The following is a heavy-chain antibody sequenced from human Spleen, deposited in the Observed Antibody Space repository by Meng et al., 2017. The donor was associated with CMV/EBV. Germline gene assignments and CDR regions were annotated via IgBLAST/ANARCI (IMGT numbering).Heavy chain of an antibody. CDR2: ISGSGGGT. D-gene: IGHD3-22*01. J-gene: IGHJ6*02. V-gene: IGHV3-23*01. Sequence: GGSLRLSCAASGFTFSSYAMSWVRQAPGKGLEWVSGISGSGGGTYHADSVKGRFTISRDNSKNTLYLQMNSLRAEDTAVYYCARDFMAGYYDSSGYYYYYYGMDVWGQGTTVTVSS. CDR1: GFTFSSYA. CDR3: ARDFMAGYYDSSGYYYYYYGMDV.